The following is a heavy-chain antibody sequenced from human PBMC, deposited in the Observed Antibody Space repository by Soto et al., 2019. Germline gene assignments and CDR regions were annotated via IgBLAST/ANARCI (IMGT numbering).Heavy chain of an antibody. Sequence: PSETLCVTCTVSGGSISSISYYWGWIRQPPGKGLEWIGSIYNSGSTHYNPSLKSRVTISLDTSKNQFSLNLRSVTAADTAVYYCASMGYHYGSGSYPLDYWGQGTLVTVSS. J-gene: IGHJ4*02. D-gene: IGHD3-10*01. V-gene: IGHV4-39*07. CDR1: GGSISSISYY. CDR2: IYNSGST. CDR3: ASMGYHYGSGSYPLDY.